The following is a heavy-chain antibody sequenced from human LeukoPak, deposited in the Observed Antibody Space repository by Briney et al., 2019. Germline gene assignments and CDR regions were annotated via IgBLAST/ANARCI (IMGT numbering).Heavy chain of an antibody. CDR3: ARGRLGGHFNWMPSPPDY. J-gene: IGHJ4*02. CDR2: ISYNSGTI. Sequence: GGSLRLSCAASGFTFSSYSMNWVRRAPGKGLEWLSYISYNSGTISYADSVRGGFTFSRDDAANSLYLQMTSLRVEDTAVYYCARGRLGGHFNWMPSPPDYWGQGTLVTVSS. V-gene: IGHV3-48*04. CDR1: GFTFSSYS. D-gene: IGHD3-9*01.